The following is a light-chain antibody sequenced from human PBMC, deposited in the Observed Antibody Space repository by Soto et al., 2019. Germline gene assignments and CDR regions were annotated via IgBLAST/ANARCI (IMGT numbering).Light chain of an antibody. Sequence: AIQVTQSPSSLSASVGDTVTITCRASQGISSAFAWYQQKPGKVPRLLIYDVFNLQSGVPSRFSGSGSGTDFTLTISRLQPEDFATYYCQQLETYPFTFGQGTRLDVK. V-gene: IGKV1-13*02. CDR2: DVF. CDR3: QQLETYPFT. J-gene: IGKJ5*01. CDR1: QGISSA.